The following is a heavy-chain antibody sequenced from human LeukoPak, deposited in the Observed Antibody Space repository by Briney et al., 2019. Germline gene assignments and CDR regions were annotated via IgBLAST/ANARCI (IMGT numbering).Heavy chain of an antibody. CDR2: INHSGST. J-gene: IGHJ6*02. Sequence: SETLSLTCAVYGGSFSGYYWSWIRQPPGKGLEWIGEINHSGSTNYNPSLKSRVTISVDTSKNQFSLKLSSVTAADTAVYYCARGRGVVVPAAMEDAARQRPRRATEDIVVVVAATRIRSGMDVWGQGTTVTVSS. CDR3: ARGRGVVVPAAMEDAARQRPRRATEDIVVVVAATRIRSGMDV. V-gene: IGHV4-34*01. D-gene: IGHD2-15*01. CDR1: GGSFSGYY.